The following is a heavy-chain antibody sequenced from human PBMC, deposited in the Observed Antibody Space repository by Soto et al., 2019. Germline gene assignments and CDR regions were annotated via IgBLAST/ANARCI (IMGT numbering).Heavy chain of an antibody. D-gene: IGHD3-3*01. Sequence: GGSLRLSCAASGFTFNDHAMHWVRQAPGKGLEWVSSISWDSGIREYADSVKGRFTISRDSAKNSLYLEMDSLRADDTALYYSAKDYNNYWSGYYAHWGQGTPVTVSS. CDR3: AKDYNNYWSGYYAH. J-gene: IGHJ4*02. CDR1: GFTFNDHA. CDR2: ISWDSGIR. V-gene: IGHV3-9*01.